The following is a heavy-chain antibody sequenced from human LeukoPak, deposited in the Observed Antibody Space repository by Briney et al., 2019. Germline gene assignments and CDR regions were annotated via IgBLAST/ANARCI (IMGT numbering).Heavy chain of an antibody. CDR2: IYYSGST. V-gene: IGHV4-39*07. CDR1: GGSISSSSYY. J-gene: IGHJ4*02. Sequence: PSETLSLTCTVSGGSISSSSYYWGWIRQPPGKGLEWIGSIYYSGSTYYNPSLKSRVTISVDTSKNQSSLKLSSVTAADTAVYYCARSSTYYYGSGSPFDYWGQGTLVTVSS. CDR3: ARSSTYYYGSGSPFDY. D-gene: IGHD3-10*01.